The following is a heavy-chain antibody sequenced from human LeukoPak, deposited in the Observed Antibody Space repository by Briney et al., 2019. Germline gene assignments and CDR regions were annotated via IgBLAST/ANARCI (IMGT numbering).Heavy chain of an antibody. CDR2: IYYSGST. Sequence: SQTLSLTCTVSGGSISSGGYYWSWIRQHPGKGLEWIGYIYYSGSTYYNPSLKSRVTISVDTSKNQFSLKLSPVTAADTAVYYCAKVASIAALGHFDYWGQGTLVTVSS. CDR3: AKVASIAALGHFDY. CDR1: GGSISSGGYY. D-gene: IGHD6-6*01. J-gene: IGHJ4*02. V-gene: IGHV4-31*03.